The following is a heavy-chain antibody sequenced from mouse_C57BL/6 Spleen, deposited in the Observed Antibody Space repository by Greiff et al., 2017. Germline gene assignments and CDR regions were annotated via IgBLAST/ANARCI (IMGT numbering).Heavy chain of an antibody. D-gene: IGHD2-4*01. CDR2: IRSKSNNYAT. Sequence: DVKLVESGGGLVQPKGSLKLSCAASGFSFHTYAMNWVRQAPGKGLEWVARIRSKSNNYATYYADSVKDRFTISRDDSESMLYLQMNNLKTEDTAMYYCVRHEQLRGYFDYWGQGTTLTVSS. CDR1: GFSFHTYA. CDR3: VRHEQLRGYFDY. J-gene: IGHJ2*01. V-gene: IGHV10-1*01.